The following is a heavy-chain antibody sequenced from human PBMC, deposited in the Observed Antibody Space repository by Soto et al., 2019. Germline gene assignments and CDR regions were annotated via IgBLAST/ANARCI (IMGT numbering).Heavy chain of an antibody. CDR3: AKTSLRVYYYGMDV. J-gene: IGHJ6*02. CDR2: IKQDGSEK. CDR1: GFTFSSYW. V-gene: IGHV3-7*01. Sequence: GGSLRLSCAASGFTFSSYWMSWVRQAPGKGLEWVANIKQDGSEKYYVDSVKGRFTVSRDNAKNSLYLQTNSLRDEDTAVYFCAKTSLRVYYYGMDVWGQGTTVTVSS.